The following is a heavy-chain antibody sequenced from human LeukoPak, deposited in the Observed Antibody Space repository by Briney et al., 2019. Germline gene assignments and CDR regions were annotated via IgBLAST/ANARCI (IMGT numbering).Heavy chain of an antibody. CDR3: ARAGHTISSYRFDY. D-gene: IGHD3-10*01. CDR1: GGSINSYW. J-gene: IGHJ4*02. V-gene: IGHV4-4*07. CDR2: IYTTGMT. Sequence: SETLSLTCSVSGGSINSYWWSWIRQPAGKGLEFIGRIYTTGMTNYNPSLKSRVSMSVDTSKNKFSLELRSVTAADTAVYFCARAGHTISSYRFDYWGQGALVTVSS.